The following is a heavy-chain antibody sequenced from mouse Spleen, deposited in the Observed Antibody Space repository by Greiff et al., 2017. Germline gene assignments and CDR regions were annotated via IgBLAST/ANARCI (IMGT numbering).Heavy chain of an antibody. CDR2: ISRGSGTI. D-gene: IGHD1-3*01. V-gene: IGHV5-17*01. Sequence: EVMLVESGGGLVKPGGSVKLSCAASGFTFSDYGMHWVRQAPEKGLEWVAYISRGSGTIYYADTVKGRSTITGDNAKNTLYLQMTSLRSEDTAMYYCAREAKGEEGGDYWGQGTTLTVSS. CDR3: AREAKGEEGGDY. J-gene: IGHJ2*01. CDR1: GFTFSDYG.